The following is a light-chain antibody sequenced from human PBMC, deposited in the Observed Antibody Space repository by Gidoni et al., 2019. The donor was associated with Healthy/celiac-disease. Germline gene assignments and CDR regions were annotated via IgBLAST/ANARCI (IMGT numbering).Light chain of an antibody. J-gene: IGLJ2*01. CDR2: QDS. CDR3: KAWDSSTVV. Sequence: SYALTQPPSVSVSPGQTASITCSGDKLGDKYACWYQQKPGQSPVLVIYQDSKRPSGIPERFSGSNSGNTATLTISGTQAMDEADYYCKAWDSSTVVFGGGTKLTVL. CDR1: KLGDKY. V-gene: IGLV3-1*01.